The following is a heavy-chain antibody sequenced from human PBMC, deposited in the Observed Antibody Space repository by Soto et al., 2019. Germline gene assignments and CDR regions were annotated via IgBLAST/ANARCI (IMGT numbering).Heavy chain of an antibody. J-gene: IGHJ4*02. V-gene: IGHV3-48*02. Sequence: EVQLVESGGSLVQRGGSLRLSCAASGFTFSSFSMNWVRQAPGRGLEWISYIGGGGRLISYADSVKGRFAISRDNAQNSLYLQMDSLRDEDTAVYYCGRDLGWAFDCWGQGTLVTVSS. CDR3: GRDLGWAFDC. CDR2: IGGGGRLI. CDR1: GFTFSSFS. D-gene: IGHD6-19*01.